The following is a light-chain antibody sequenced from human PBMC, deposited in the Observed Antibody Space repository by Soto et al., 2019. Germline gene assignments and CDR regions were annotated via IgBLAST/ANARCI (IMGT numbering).Light chain of an antibody. Sequence: QSALTQPASVSGSPGQSITISCTGTNSDLGSYNLVSWFQQHPGKVPKVMIYEGTKRPSGVSDRFSASKSGTSATLDITGLQPADEADYYCATWDLTLSAGVLFGGGTKLTVL. CDR1: NSDLGSYNL. V-gene: IGLV2-14*02. J-gene: IGLJ2*01. CDR2: EGT. CDR3: ATWDLTLSAGVL.